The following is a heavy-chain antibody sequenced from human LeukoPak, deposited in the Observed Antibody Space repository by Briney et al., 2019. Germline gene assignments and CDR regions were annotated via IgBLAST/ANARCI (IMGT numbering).Heavy chain of an antibody. D-gene: IGHD1-26*01. CDR3: ASGWALP. Sequence: SQTLSLTCDVSGDSVSNKNGAWNWIRQSPSRGLEWLGRTYFRSEWHTDYAVSVKGRIAITADTSKNQFSLQLASVTPEDTAVYYCASGWALPWGQGSLVTVSS. J-gene: IGHJ5*02. V-gene: IGHV6-1*01. CDR2: TYFRSEWHT. CDR1: GDSVSNKNGA.